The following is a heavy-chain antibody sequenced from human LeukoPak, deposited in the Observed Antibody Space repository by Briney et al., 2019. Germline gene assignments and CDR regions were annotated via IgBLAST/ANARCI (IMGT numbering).Heavy chain of an antibody. CDR3: VRGCDIYPLGWWFDP. J-gene: IGHJ5*02. V-gene: IGHV3-74*01. CDR1: GFSFSTYW. CDR2: INSDGSIA. Sequence: GGSLRVSCEVSGFSFSTYWMHWVRQAPGKGLVWVSRINSDGSIAYYADSVKGRFTISRDNAKDTLYLQMNSLRDEDTAVYYCVRGCDIYPLGWWFDPWGQGTRVTVSS. D-gene: IGHD2-2*02.